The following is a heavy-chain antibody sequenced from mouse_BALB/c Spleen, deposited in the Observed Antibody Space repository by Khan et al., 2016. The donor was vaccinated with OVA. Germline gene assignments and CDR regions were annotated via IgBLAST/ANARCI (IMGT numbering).Heavy chain of an antibody. CDR1: GFTIIDTY. CDR2: IDPANGNT. Sequence: VQLKESGAELVKPGASVKLSCTASGFTIIDTYMHWVKQRPEQGLDWIGRIDPANGNTKYDPKFQGKASITADTSSNTAYLQLSSLTSEDTAVFYCALIYYGNYIYFDYWGQGTTLTVSS. D-gene: IGHD2-1*01. J-gene: IGHJ2*01. V-gene: IGHV14-3*02. CDR3: ALIYYGNYIYFDY.